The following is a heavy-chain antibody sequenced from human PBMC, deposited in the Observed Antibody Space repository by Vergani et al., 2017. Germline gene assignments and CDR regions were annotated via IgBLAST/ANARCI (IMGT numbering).Heavy chain of an antibody. V-gene: IGHV4-59*01. CDR2: IYYSGST. CDR1: GGSISSYY. CDR3: ARGCGRYDVWSGYYNRDNWFDP. D-gene: IGHD3-3*01. J-gene: IGHJ5*02. Sequence: QVQLQESGPGLVKPSETLSLTCTVSGGSISSYYWSWIRQPPGKGLEWIGYIYYSGSTNYNPSLKSRVTISVDTSKNQFSLKLSSVTAADTAVYYCARGCGRYDVWSGYYNRDNWFDPWGQGTLVTVSS.